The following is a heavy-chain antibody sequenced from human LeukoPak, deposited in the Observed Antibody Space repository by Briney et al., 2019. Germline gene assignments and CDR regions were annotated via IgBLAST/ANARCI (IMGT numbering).Heavy chain of an antibody. J-gene: IGHJ6*03. D-gene: IGHD6-13*01. V-gene: IGHV1-8*03. CDR2: MNPNSGNT. CDR1: GYTFTSYD. Sequence: ASVKVSCKASGYTFTSYDINWVRQATGQGLEWMGWMNPNSGNTGYAQKFQGRVTITGNTSISTAYMELSSLRSEDTAVYYCARDTQDSSSWYVDYYYYMDVWGKGTTVTVSS. CDR3: ARDTQDSSSWYVDYYYYMDV.